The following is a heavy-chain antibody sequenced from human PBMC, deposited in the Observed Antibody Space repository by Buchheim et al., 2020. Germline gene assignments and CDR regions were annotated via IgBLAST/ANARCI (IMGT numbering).Heavy chain of an antibody. D-gene: IGHD6-19*01. CDR3: AKEVAAGINYFDY. Sequence: EVQLLESGGDLVQPGGSLRLSCAASGFTFSSYAMSWVRRAPGMGLQWVSAISSSGDTTYYTDSVKGRFTISRDNSKNPVYLQMDRLRAEDTAVYHCAKEVAAGINYFDYWGQGT. V-gene: IGHV3-23*01. CDR2: ISSSGDTT. J-gene: IGHJ4*02. CDR1: GFTFSSYA.